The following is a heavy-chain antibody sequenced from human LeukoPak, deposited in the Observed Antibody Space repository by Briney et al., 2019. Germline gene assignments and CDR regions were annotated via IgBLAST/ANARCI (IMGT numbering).Heavy chain of an antibody. D-gene: IGHD4-17*01. V-gene: IGHV3-48*04. CDR2: ISSSSSTI. Sequence: PGGSLRLSCAASGFTFSSYSMNWVRQAPGKVLEWVSYISSSSSTIYYADSVKGRFTISRDNAKNSLYLQMNSLRAEDTAVYYCASHTVTPEGYWGQGTLVTVSS. J-gene: IGHJ4*02. CDR3: ASHTVTPEGY. CDR1: GFTFSSYS.